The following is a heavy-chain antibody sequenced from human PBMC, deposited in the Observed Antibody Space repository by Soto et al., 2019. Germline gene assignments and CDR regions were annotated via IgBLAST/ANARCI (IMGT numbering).Heavy chain of an antibody. CDR2: MSPNSGNT. Sequence: QVQLVQSGAEVKKPGASVKVSCKASGYTFTSYDINWVRQATGQGLEWMGWMSPNSGNTGYAQKFQGRVTMTRNTSISTAYMELSSLRSEDTAVYYCASIRSLGYYMDVWGKGTTVTVSS. CDR1: GYTFTSYD. V-gene: IGHV1-8*01. CDR3: ASIRSLGYYMDV. D-gene: IGHD4-17*01. J-gene: IGHJ6*03.